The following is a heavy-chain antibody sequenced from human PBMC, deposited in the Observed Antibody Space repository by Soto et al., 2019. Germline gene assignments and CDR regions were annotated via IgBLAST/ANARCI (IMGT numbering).Heavy chain of an antibody. CDR1: GFTVSSNY. J-gene: IGHJ6*02. Sequence: EVRLVESGGGLIQPGGSLRLSCAASGFTVSSNYMSWVRQAPGKGLEWVSVIYSGGSTYYADSVKGRFTISRDNSKNTLYLQMNSLRAEDTAVYYCARGRYYYGSGGGYGMDVWGQGTTVTVSS. V-gene: IGHV3-53*01. CDR3: ARGRYYYGSGGGYGMDV. D-gene: IGHD3-10*01. CDR2: IYSGGST.